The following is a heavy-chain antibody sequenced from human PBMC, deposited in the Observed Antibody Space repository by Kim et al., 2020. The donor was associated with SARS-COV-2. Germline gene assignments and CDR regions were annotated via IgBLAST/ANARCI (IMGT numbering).Heavy chain of an antibody. CDR3: ARDRAPLTIAVAGTSEFDY. CDR1: GYTFTSYG. J-gene: IGHJ4*02. D-gene: IGHD6-19*01. CDR2: ISAYNGNT. V-gene: IGHV1-18*04. Sequence: ASVKVSCKASGYTFTSYGISWVRQAPGQGLEWMGWISAYNGNTNYAQKLQGRVTMTTDTSTSTAYMELRSLRSDDTAVYYCARDRAPLTIAVAGTSEFDYWGQGTLVTVSS.